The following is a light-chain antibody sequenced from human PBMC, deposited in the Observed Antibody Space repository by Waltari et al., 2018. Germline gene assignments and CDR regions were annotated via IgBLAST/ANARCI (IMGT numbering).Light chain of an antibody. Sequence: DVVMTQSPLSLPVTLGQPASISCKSSQSLVHSDGNTYLAWFHQRPGQSPRRLIYKVSNRESGVPDRISASGAGTDFTLKISRVEAEDVGFYYCMQGTHWPLTFGGGTKVEIK. CDR3: MQGTHWPLT. V-gene: IGKV2-30*02. CDR2: KVS. CDR1: QSLVHSDGNTY. J-gene: IGKJ4*01.